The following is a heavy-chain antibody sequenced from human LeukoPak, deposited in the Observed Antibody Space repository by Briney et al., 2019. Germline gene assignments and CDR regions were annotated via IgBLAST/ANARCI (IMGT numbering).Heavy chain of an antibody. CDR3: AKSMLGVPDY. V-gene: IGHV3-43*02. Sequence: GGSLRLSCAASGFTFDDYAMHWVRQAPGKGLEWVSLISGDGGSTYYADSVKGRFTISRDNSKNTLYLQMNSPRAEDTAVYYCAKSMLGVPDYWGQGTLVTVSS. J-gene: IGHJ4*02. CDR1: GFTFDDYA. CDR2: ISGDGGST. D-gene: IGHD3-16*01.